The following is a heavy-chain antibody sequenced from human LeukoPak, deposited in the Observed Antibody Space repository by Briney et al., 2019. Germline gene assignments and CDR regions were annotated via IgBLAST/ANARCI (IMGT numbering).Heavy chain of an antibody. CDR1: GGSFSGYY. J-gene: IGHJ4*02. CDR2: INHSGST. CDR3: AKEGDILTGYYPPGYFDY. D-gene: IGHD3-9*01. V-gene: IGHV4-34*01. Sequence: PSETLSLTCAVYGGSFSGYYWSWIRQPPGKGLEWIGEINHSGSTNYNPSLKSRVTISVDTSKNQFSLKLSSVTAADTAVYYCAKEGDILTGYYPPGYFDYWGQGTLVTVSS.